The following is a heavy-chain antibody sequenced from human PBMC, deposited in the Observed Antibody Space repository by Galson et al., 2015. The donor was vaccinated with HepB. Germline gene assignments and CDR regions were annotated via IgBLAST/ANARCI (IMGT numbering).Heavy chain of an antibody. D-gene: IGHD4-17*01. Sequence: TLSLTCTVSGGSISSGSYYWSWIRQPAGKGLEWIGRIYTSGSTNYNPSLKSRVTISVDTSKNQFSLKLSSVTAADTAVYYCARDITLYGDRSNWFDPWGQGTLVTVSS. V-gene: IGHV4-61*02. CDR1: GGSISSGSYY. CDR3: ARDITLYGDRSNWFDP. CDR2: IYTSGST. J-gene: IGHJ5*02.